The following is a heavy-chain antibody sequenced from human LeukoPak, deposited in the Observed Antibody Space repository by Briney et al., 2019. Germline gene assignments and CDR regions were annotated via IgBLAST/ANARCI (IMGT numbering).Heavy chain of an antibody. CDR1: GGSISSYY. CDR2: IYYSGST. V-gene: IGHV4-59*12. J-gene: IGHJ5*02. D-gene: IGHD3-16*01. Sequence: KPSETLSLTCTVSGGSISSYYWSWIRQPPGKGLEWIGYIYYSGSTNYNPSLKSRVTISVDTSKNQFSLKLSSVSAADTAVFYCARVSAGSVILDPWGQGTLVTVSS. CDR3: ARVSAGSVILDP.